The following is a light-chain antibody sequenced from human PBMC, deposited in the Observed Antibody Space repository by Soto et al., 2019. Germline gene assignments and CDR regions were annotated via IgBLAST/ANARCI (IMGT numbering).Light chain of an antibody. CDR2: DVT. CDR3: SSFTDGNNLV. Sequence: QSALTQSPSASGSPGQSVTISCTGTSSDIGGYNSVSWYQQHPGKAPKVMIYDVTKRPSGVPDRFSGSKSGNTASLTVSALQAEEEADYYWSSFTDGNNLVFGTGTKVTVL. J-gene: IGLJ1*01. V-gene: IGLV2-8*01. CDR1: SSDIGGYNS.